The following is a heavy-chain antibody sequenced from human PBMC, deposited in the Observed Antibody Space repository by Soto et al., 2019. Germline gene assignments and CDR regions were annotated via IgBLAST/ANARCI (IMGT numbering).Heavy chain of an antibody. J-gene: IGHJ6*02. CDR2: MGYNGFT. CDR1: GCPMNNYY. D-gene: IGHD3-10*01. Sequence: SETLSLTCTISGCPMNNYYCSWVLQPRGQGLEWIGYMGYNGFTRYNPSLRSRVAILLDTAKNQFSLNLSSVTAADTALYYCARQGFGELHGLVDVWGQGITVT. CDR3: ARQGFGELHGLVDV. V-gene: IGHV4-59*08.